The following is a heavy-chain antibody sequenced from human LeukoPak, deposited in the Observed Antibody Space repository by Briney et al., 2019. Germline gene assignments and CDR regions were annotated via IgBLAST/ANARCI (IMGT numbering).Heavy chain of an antibody. CDR3: AILFVVRLLWFGEDSRKAEFDY. D-gene: IGHD3-10*01. Sequence: PGGSLRLSCAASGFTFSSYAMSWVRQAPGKGLEWVSAISGSGGSTYYADSVKGRFTISRDNSKNTLYLQMNSLRAEDTAVYYCAILFVVRLLWFGEDSRKAEFDYWGQGTLVTVSS. CDR1: GFTFSSYA. CDR2: ISGSGGST. J-gene: IGHJ4*02. V-gene: IGHV3-23*01.